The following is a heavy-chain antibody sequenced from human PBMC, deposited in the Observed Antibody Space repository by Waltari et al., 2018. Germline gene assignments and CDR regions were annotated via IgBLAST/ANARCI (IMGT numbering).Heavy chain of an antibody. CDR1: GFTFSGSA. D-gene: IGHD1-26*01. Sequence: EVQLVESGGGLVQPGGSLKLSCAASGFTFSGSAMHWVRQASGKGLEGVGRIRSKANSYATAYAASVKGRFTISRDDSKNTAYLQMNSLKTEYTAVYYCTSLAPFGVGAKFLWGQGTLVTVSS. CDR3: TSLAPFGVGAKFL. CDR2: IRSKANSYAT. J-gene: IGHJ4*02. V-gene: IGHV3-73*01.